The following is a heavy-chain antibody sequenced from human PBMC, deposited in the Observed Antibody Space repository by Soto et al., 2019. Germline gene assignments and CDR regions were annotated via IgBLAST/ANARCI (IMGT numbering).Heavy chain of an antibody. CDR1: GYTFTSYG. J-gene: IGHJ4*01. CDR2: VSAYNGDT. D-gene: IGHD6-13*01. Sequence: QVQLVQSGAEVKKPGASVKVSCKASGYTFTSYGISWVRQAPGQGLEWMVWVSAYNGDTLYVEKFYGSVTMTTATSTRTAHMELRSLRYDDTTVYYCETAKLIVKAAPDIRAFDYWGNGTHVTV. V-gene: IGHV1-18*01. CDR3: ETAKLIVKAAPDIRAFDY.